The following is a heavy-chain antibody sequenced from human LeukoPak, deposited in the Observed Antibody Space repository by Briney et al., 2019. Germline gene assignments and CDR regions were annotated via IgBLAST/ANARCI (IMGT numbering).Heavy chain of an antibody. CDR3: AREAEITRFDY. Sequence: SQTLSLTCALSGDSVSTNSVAWNWIRQSPSRGLEWLGRTSYRSKWYNDYAVSVKSRITITPDTSKNQFSLQLNSVTPEDTAVYYCAREAEITRFDYWGQGTLVTASS. CDR1: GDSVSTNSVA. V-gene: IGHV6-1*01. D-gene: IGHD5-24*01. CDR2: TSYRSKWYN. J-gene: IGHJ4*02.